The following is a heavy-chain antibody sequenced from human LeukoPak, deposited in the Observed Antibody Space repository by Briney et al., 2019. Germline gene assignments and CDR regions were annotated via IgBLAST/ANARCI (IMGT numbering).Heavy chain of an antibody. Sequence: AASVKVPCKASGYSFTSYGISWVRQAPGQGLEWLGRISGYTGKANYAEKFQGRVTMTMETSTRTVYMELRSLRSDDTAVYYCARDADQEWHYYGMGVWGQGTTVTVSS. J-gene: IGHJ6*02. CDR3: ARDADQEWHYYGMGV. V-gene: IGHV1-18*01. CDR2: ISGYTGKA. CDR1: GYSFTSYG. D-gene: IGHD3-3*01.